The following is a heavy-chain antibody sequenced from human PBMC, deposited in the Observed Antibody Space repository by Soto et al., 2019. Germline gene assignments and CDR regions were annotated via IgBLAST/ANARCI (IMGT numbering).Heavy chain of an antibody. D-gene: IGHD6-19*01. V-gene: IGHV3-9*01. CDR3: AKDIGGYSSGCDY. Sequence: GGSLRLSCAASGFTFDDYAMHWVRQAPGKGLEWVSGISWNSGSIGYADSVKGRFTISRDNARNSLYLQMNSLRAEDTALYYCAKDIGGYSSGCDYWGQGTLVTVSS. CDR2: ISWNSGSI. CDR1: GFTFDDYA. J-gene: IGHJ4*02.